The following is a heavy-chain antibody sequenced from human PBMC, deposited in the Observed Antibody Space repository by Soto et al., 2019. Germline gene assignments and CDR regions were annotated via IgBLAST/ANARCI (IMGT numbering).Heavy chain of an antibody. CDR3: ARARATIAAAAIFDC. CDR1: GGSISTSNW. Sequence: QVQLQESGPGLVKPSGTLSLTCAVSGGSISTSNWWSWVRQHPGKGLEGIGEVYRTGSTNSNPSLERRLTISVDKSKNQFSLKLTSVTAADTAVYYCARARATIAAAAIFDCWGQGTLVTVSS. V-gene: IGHV4-4*02. CDR2: VYRTGST. D-gene: IGHD6-13*01. J-gene: IGHJ4*02.